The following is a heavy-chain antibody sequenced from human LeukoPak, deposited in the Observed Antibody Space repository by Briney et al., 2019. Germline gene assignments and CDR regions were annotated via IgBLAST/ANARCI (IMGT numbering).Heavy chain of an antibody. D-gene: IGHD6-19*01. Sequence: ASVKVSCKASGYTFTSYGISWVRQAPGQGLEWMGIINPSGGSTRYAQKFQGRVTMTRDTSTSTVYMELSGLRSEDTAVYYCARSVYTRIAVTEGATNWFDPWGQGTLVTVSS. CDR3: ARSVYTRIAVTEGATNWFDP. V-gene: IGHV1-46*01. CDR2: INPSGGST. CDR1: GYTFTSYG. J-gene: IGHJ5*02.